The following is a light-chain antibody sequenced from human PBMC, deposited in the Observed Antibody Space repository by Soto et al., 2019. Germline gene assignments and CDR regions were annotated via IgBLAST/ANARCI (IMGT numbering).Light chain of an antibody. V-gene: IGKV1-5*01. CDR1: QSVTSW. CDR3: HHYNSYPWT. Sequence: DVQMTQSPSTLSASVGDRVTITCRASQSVTSWLAWYQQKPGKAPKVLIYDASSLESGVPSRFSGSGSGTEFTLTISSLHPDDFATYYCHHYNSYPWTFGQGTKVDIK. J-gene: IGKJ1*01. CDR2: DAS.